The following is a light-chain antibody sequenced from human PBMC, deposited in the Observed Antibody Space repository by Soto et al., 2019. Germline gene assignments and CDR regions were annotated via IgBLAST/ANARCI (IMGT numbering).Light chain of an antibody. CDR3: QQYNGYPVT. V-gene: IGKV1-5*03. Sequence: DIQMTQSPSTLSASVGDRVTITCRASASIRYWLAWFQQKPGKAPKFLIYKASTLESGVPSRFTGSGFGTKFTLTISSLQPDDSATYYCQQYNGYPVTFGQGTKVEIK. J-gene: IGKJ1*01. CDR2: KAS. CDR1: ASIRYW.